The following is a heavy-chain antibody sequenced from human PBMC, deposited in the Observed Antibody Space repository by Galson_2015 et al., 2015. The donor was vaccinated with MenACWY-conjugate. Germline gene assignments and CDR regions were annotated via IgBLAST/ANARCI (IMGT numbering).Heavy chain of an antibody. J-gene: IGHJ4*02. D-gene: IGHD2-2*01. CDR2: ISTSSTNI. V-gene: IGHV3-21*01. CDR3: ARVVPSAMIHGFGY. CDR1: GFTFNNYD. Sequence: SLRLSCAASGFTFNNYDMNWVRQAPGKGLEWVSSISTSSTNIYYADSVKGRFTISRDNAKNSVYLQMNSLRAEDTAVYFCARVVPSAMIHGFGYWGQGTLVTVSS.